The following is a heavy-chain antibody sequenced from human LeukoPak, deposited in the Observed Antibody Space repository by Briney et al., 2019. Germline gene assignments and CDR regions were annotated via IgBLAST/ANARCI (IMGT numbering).Heavy chain of an antibody. CDR2: VSGSGDST. D-gene: IGHD4-23*01. V-gene: IGHV3-23*01. CDR3: AKHLDLTVVRGLTG. CDR1: GFTFSSYA. Sequence: GGFLRLSCAASGFTFSSYAMSWVRQAPGMGLEWVSGVSGSGDSTYYADSVWGRFTISRDNSKNTLYLQMNSLRAEDTAVYYCAKHLDLTVVRGLTGWGQGTLVTVSS. J-gene: IGHJ4*02.